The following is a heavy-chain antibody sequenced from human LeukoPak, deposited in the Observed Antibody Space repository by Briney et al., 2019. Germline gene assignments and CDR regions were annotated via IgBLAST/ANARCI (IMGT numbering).Heavy chain of an antibody. D-gene: IGHD3-16*01. J-gene: IGHJ4*02. CDR2: VYYSGST. Sequence: PSETLSLTCTVSGGSNSIYYWSWFPHPPGKGLEWIGYVYYSGSTNYNPSLKSRITVSVDTSRNQFSLNLSSVTAADTAVYYCARGDTFFDYWGQGTLVTVSS. CDR3: ARGDTFFDY. V-gene: IGHV4-59*01. CDR1: GGSNSIYY.